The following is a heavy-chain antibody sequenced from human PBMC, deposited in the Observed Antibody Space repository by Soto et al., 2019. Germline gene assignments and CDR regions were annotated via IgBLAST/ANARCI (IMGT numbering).Heavy chain of an antibody. V-gene: IGHV4-34*01. CDR2: INHSGST. D-gene: IGHD3-10*01. CDR3: ARGWRMVRGTTTRNWFDP. CDR1: GGSISGYY. Sequence: ALVIMSDTCGVYGGSISGYYWSCIRKPPGKGLEWIGEINHSGSTNYNPSLKSRVTISVDTSKNQFSLKLSSVTAADTAVYYCARGWRMVRGTTTRNWFDPWGQGTLVTVSS. J-gene: IGHJ5*02.